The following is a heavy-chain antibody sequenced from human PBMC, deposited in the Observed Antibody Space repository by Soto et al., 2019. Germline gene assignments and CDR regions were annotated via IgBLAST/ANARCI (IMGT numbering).Heavy chain of an antibody. V-gene: IGHV4-34*01. CDR3: ARGNFYYGLDV. Sequence: QVQLQQWGAGLLKPSETLSLICAVYGGSFSGNYWSWIRQPPGKGLEWIGEFSDSGSTNYNPSLKNRGTRSEDMSKSQFSLKLSSVTAADTAVYYCARGNFYYGLDVWGQGTTVTVSS. J-gene: IGHJ6*02. CDR2: FSDSGST. CDR1: GGSFSGNY.